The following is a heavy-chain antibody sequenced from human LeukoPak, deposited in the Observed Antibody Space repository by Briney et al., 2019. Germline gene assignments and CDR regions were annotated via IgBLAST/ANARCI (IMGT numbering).Heavy chain of an antibody. CDR2: IRSNAYGWAT. V-gene: IGHV3-15*07. CDR3: AKAEVADYDSSGYYPLTPGGDY. J-gene: IGHJ4*02. Sequence: GGSLRLSCAASGFNFNNAWMNWVRQAPGKGLEWVGRIRSNAYGWATESAAPVTGRFTISRDDSRNTLYLQMNSLRAEDTAVYYCAKAEVADYDSSGYYPLTPGGDYWGQGTLVTVSS. CDR1: GFNFNNAW. D-gene: IGHD3-22*01.